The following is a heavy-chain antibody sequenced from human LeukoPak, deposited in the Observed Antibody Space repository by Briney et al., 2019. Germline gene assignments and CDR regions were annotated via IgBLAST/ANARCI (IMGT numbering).Heavy chain of an antibody. D-gene: IGHD1-14*01. CDR1: GGSISSGGYY. CDR3: ARDGFGRRYFDY. Sequence: SETLSLTCTVSGGSISSGGYYWSWIRQPPGKGLEWIGYIYHSGSTYYNPSLKSRVTISVDRSKNQFSLKLSSVTAADTAVYYCARDGFGRRYFDYWGQGTLVTVSS. CDR2: IYHSGST. J-gene: IGHJ4*02. V-gene: IGHV4-30-2*01.